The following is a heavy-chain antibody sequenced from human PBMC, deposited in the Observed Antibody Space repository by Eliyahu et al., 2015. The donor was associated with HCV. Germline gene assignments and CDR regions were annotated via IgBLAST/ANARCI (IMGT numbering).Heavy chain of an antibody. CDR1: XFTFSXYW. Sequence: EVQLVESGGGLVQPGGSLRLSCAASXFTFSXYWMSWVRQAPGKGLEWVANIKQDGSEKYYVDSVKGRFTISRDNAKNSLYLQMNSLRAEDTAVYYCARDGAPGWVRGVPLDYWGQGTLVTVSS. CDR3: ARDGAPGWVRGVPLDY. J-gene: IGHJ4*02. D-gene: IGHD3-10*01. V-gene: IGHV3-7*01. CDR2: IKQDGSEK.